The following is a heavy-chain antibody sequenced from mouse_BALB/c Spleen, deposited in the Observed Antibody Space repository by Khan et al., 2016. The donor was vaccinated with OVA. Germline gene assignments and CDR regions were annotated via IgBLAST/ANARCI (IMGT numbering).Heavy chain of an antibody. Sequence: EVELVESGGGLVQPGGSRKLSCAASGFTFSHFGMHWIRQAPEKGLEWVAYISSGSATIYYADTMKGRFTISRDNPKNTLFLHMTSLRSEDSAMYYCARSKITTWYFDVWCAGTTVTVSS. V-gene: IGHV5-17*02. D-gene: IGHD2-4*01. CDR1: GFTFSHFG. CDR2: ISSGSATI. CDR3: ARSKITTWYFDV. J-gene: IGHJ1*01.